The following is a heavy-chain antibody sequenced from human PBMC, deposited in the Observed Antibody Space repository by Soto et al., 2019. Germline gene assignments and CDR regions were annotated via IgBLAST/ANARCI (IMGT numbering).Heavy chain of an antibody. V-gene: IGHV4-30-2*01. CDR3: ARSREFDY. J-gene: IGHJ4*02. CDR1: GGSLIGATYS. CDR2: IFPSGTT. Sequence: KPSETLSLTCGVSGGSLIGATYSWNWIRQPPGKGLEWIGYIFPSGTTYYNPSLKSRVTISIDVSKNQFSLSLRSLTAADTAVYYCARSREFDYWSQGTLVTVSS.